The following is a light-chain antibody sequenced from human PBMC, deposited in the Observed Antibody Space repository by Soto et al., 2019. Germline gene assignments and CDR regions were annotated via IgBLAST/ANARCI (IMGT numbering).Light chain of an antibody. CDR3: SSYTTSNTRQIV. CDR2: DVT. V-gene: IGLV2-14*03. J-gene: IGLJ1*01. Sequence: QPVLTQPASVSGSPGQSITISCTGTSSDVCGYNYVSWYQHHPGKAPKLIIYDVTNRPSGVSNPFSGSKSGNTASLTISGLQPEDEADYYCSSYTTSNTRQIVFGTGTKVTVL. CDR1: SSDVCGYNY.